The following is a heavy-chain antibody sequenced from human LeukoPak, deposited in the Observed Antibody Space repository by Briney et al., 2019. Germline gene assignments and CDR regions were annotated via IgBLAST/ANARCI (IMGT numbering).Heavy chain of an antibody. J-gene: IGHJ6*03. CDR2: ISDYNGNT. V-gene: IGHV1-18*01. CDR1: GYTFTSYG. Sequence: GASVKVSFKASGYTFTSYGINWVRQAPGQGLEWMGWISDYNGNTKYAQKFQGRVTMTTDTSTSTAYMELRSLRSDDTAVYYCARQNYYGPGSYFYYYYYMDVWGKGTTVTISS. CDR3: ARQNYYGPGSYFYYYYYMDV. D-gene: IGHD3-10*01.